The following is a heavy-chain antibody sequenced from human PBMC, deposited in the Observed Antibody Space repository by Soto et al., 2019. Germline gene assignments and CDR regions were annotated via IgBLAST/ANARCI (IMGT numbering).Heavy chain of an antibody. CDR1: GGSLSSGGYS. D-gene: IGHD3-22*01. J-gene: IGHJ5*02. V-gene: IGHV4-30-2*01. CDR3: ARGGYYDTSSSRHGATNWFDP. CDR2: IYHSGST. Sequence: QLQLQESGSGLVKPSQTLSLTCAVSGGSLSSGGYSWSWIRQPPGKGLEWIGYIYHSGSTYYNPSHKSRVTISVDRSMNQFSLKLSSVTAADTAVYYCARGGYYDTSSSRHGATNWFDPWGQGTLVTVSS.